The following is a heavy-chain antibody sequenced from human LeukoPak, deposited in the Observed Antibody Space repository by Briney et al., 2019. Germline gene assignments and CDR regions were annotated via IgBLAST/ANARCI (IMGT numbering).Heavy chain of an antibody. CDR2: INHSGST. CDR1: GRSFSGYY. D-gene: IGHD6-19*01. CDR3: ASTIAVAGTPPSVDY. J-gene: IGHJ4*02. Sequence: SETLSLTCAVYGRSFSGYYWNWIRQPPGKGLEWIGEINHSGSTNYNPSLKSRVTISVDTSKNQFSLKLSSVTAADTAVYYCASTIAVAGTPPSVDYWGQGTLVTVSS. V-gene: IGHV4-34*01.